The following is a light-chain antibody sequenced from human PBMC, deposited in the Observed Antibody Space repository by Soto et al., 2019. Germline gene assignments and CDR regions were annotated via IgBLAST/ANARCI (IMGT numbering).Light chain of an antibody. J-gene: IGKJ5*01. V-gene: IGKV1-33*01. CDR3: QQYDNLPIT. CDR1: QDISNY. CDR2: DAS. Sequence: DIQMTQSPSSLSASVGDRVTITCQASQDISNYLNWYQQKPGKAPKLLIYDASNLETGVPSRFNGSGSGTDFTFTISSLQPEDIATYYCQQYDNLPITVGQGTRLEIK.